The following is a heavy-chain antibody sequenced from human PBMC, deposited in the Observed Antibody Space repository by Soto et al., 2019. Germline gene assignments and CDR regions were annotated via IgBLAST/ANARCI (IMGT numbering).Heavy chain of an antibody. D-gene: IGHD3-9*01. V-gene: IGHV4-30-4*01. CDR3: ARDIPQHDRANFYYYYGMDV. CDR2: IYYSGST. J-gene: IGHJ6*02. Sequence: SETLSLTCTVSGGSISSGDYYWSWIRQPPGKGLEWIGCIYYSGSTYYNPSLKSRVTISVATSENHFSLKLSSVTAADTAVYYCARDIPQHDRANFYYYYGMDVWGQGTTVTVSS. CDR1: GGSISSGDYY.